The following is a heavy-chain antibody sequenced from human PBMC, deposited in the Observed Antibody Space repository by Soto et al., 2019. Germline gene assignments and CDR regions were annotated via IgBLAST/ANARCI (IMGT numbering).Heavy chain of an antibody. J-gene: IGHJ4*02. CDR2: IIPIFGTA. V-gene: IGHV1-69*13. CDR3: ARGLVPYYDILTGYYILDY. CDR1: GGTFSSYA. D-gene: IGHD3-9*01. Sequence: GXSVKVSCKASGGTFSSYAISWVRQAPGQGLEWMGGIIPIFGTANYAQKFQGRVTITADESTSTAYMELSSLRSEDTAVYYCARGLVPYYDILTGYYILDYWGQGTLVTVSS.